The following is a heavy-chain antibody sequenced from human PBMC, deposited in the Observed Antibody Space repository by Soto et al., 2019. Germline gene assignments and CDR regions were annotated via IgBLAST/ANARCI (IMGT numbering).Heavy chain of an antibody. CDR3: ARAEGGGDCYVDY. CDR1: VGSISSGGYY. D-gene: IGHD2-21*02. J-gene: IGHJ4*02. CDR2: IYYSGST. V-gene: IGHV4-31*03. Sequence: QVQLQESGPGLVKPSQTLSLTCTVSVGSISSGGYYWSWIRQHPGKGLEWIGNIYYSGSTYYNPSLKSRVTKSVDTSKNQFALKLSSVTAADTAVYYCARAEGGGDCYVDYWGQGTLVTVSS.